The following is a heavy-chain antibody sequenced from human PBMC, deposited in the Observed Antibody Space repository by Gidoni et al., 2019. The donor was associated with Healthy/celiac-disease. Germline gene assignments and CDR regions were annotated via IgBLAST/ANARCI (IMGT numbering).Heavy chain of an antibody. Sequence: EGQLLESGGGLVQPGGSLRLSCAASGFTFSSYAMSWVRQAPGKGLEWVSAISGSGGSTYYADSVKGRFTISRDNSKNTLYLQMNSLRAEDTAVYYCATLTYGSGSYYPDYWGQGTLVTVSS. J-gene: IGHJ4*02. CDR3: ATLTYGSGSYYPDY. D-gene: IGHD3-10*01. V-gene: IGHV3-23*01. CDR2: ISGSGGST. CDR1: GFTFSSYA.